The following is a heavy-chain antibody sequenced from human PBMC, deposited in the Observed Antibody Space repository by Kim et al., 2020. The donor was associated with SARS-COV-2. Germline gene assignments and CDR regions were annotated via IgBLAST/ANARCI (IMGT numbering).Heavy chain of an antibody. Sequence: ALVKVSCKASGYTFTGYYMHWVRQAPGQGLEWMGWINPNSGGTNYAQKFQGRVTMTRDTSISTAYMELSRLRSDDTAVYYCARAIVVVPAASDYWGQGTLVTVSS. V-gene: IGHV1-2*02. CDR1: GYTFTGYY. CDR2: INPNSGGT. CDR3: ARAIVVVPAASDY. D-gene: IGHD2-2*01. J-gene: IGHJ4*02.